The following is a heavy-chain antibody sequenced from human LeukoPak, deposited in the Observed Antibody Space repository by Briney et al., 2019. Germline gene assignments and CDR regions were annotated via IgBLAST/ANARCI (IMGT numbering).Heavy chain of an antibody. D-gene: IGHD3-10*01. V-gene: IGHV3-23*01. CDR1: GFTFSSYA. CDR3: AKSGNYYGSGSYSDC. J-gene: IGHJ4*02. CDR2: ISGSGGST. Sequence: GGSLRLSCAASGFTFSSYAMSWVRQAPGKGLEWVSGISGSGGSTYYADSVKGRFTISRDNSKNTLYLQMNSLRAEDTAVYYCAKSGNYYGSGSYSDCWGQGTLVTVSS.